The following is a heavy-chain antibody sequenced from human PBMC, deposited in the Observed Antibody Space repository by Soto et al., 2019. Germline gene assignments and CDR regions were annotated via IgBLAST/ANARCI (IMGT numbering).Heavy chain of an antibody. J-gene: IGHJ4*02. D-gene: IGHD3-10*01. CDR2: ISGSGGST. CDR1: GFTFSSYA. CDR3: VRGRYGSEIH. Sequence: GGSLRLSCAASGFTFSSYAMTWVRQAPGKGLEWVAGISGSGGSTYYADSVKGRFTISRDSSKKTLYVQMNSLRTEDTATYYCVRGRYGSEIHWGQGTKVTVSS. V-gene: IGHV3-23*01.